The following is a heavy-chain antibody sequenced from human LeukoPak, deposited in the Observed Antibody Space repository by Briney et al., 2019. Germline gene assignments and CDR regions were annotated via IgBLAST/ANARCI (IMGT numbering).Heavy chain of an antibody. Sequence: SETLSLTCAVYGGSFSGYYWSWIRQPPGKGLEWIGEINHSGSTNYNPSLKSRVTISVDTSKNQFSLKLSLVTAADTAVYYCARGRTTVTNNYYYYYYMDVWGKGTTVTVSS. J-gene: IGHJ6*03. CDR3: ARGRTTVTNNYYYYYYMDV. V-gene: IGHV4-34*01. CDR1: GGSFSGYY. CDR2: INHSGST. D-gene: IGHD4-17*01.